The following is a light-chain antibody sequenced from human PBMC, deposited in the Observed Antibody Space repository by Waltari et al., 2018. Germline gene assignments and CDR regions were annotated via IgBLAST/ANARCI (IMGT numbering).Light chain of an antibody. V-gene: IGLV2-8*01. Sequence: QSALTQPPSASESPGQSVTIPCTGTSSDVGDYDFVSWYQHHPGKAPKIMIYEVSTLPSGVPVRFSGAKSGSTASLTVSGLQAEDEATYYCSSYAGSNTWVFGGGTKLTVL. CDR3: SSYAGSNTWV. J-gene: IGLJ3*02. CDR1: SSDVGDYDF. CDR2: EVS.